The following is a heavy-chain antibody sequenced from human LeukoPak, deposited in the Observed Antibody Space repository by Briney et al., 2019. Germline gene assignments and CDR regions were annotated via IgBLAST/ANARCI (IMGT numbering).Heavy chain of an antibody. D-gene: IGHD3-10*01. J-gene: IGHJ4*02. CDR1: GFTFSGYG. CDR3: AKDWGFGVFFQYYFDY. CDR2: LSYDGSNQ. V-gene: IGHV3-30*18. Sequence: PGGSLRLSCAASGFTFSGYGMHWVRQAPGKGLEWVAVLSYDGSNQYYADSVKGRFTISRDNSKNTLYLQMNSLRAEDTAVYYCAKDWGFGVFFQYYFDYRGQGTLVTVSS.